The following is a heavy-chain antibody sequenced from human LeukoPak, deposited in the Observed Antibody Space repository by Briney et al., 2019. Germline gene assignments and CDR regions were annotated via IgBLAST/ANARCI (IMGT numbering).Heavy chain of an antibody. D-gene: IGHD3-22*01. CDR1: GFTFSSYA. CDR2: ISYDGSSK. CDR3: ARGGYYYDSSGYYSFDY. J-gene: IGHJ4*02. V-gene: IGHV3-30-3*01. Sequence: PGRSLRLSCAASGFTFSSYAMHWVRQAPGKGLEWVAVISYDGSSKYYADSVKGRFTISRDNAKNTLYLQMNSLRAEDTAVYYGARGGYYYDSSGYYSFDYWGQGTLVTVSS.